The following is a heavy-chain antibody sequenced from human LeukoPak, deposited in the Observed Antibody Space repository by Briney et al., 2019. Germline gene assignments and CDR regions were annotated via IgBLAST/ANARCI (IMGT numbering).Heavy chain of an antibody. V-gene: IGHV1-69*06. CDR1: GDTFSNYA. D-gene: IGHD3-10*01. J-gene: IGHJ6*03. CDR2: IIPIFGTT. Sequence: SVKVSCKASGDTFSNYAINWVRQAPGQGLEWMGGIIPIFGTTNHAQKFQGRVRITADKSTSTAYMELSSLRSEDTAVYYCARPRFPYYRLSGADYQYMDVWGKGTTVTVSS. CDR3: ARPRFPYYRLSGADYQYMDV.